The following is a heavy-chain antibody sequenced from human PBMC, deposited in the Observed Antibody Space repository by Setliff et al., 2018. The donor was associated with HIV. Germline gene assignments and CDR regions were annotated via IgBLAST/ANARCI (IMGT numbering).Heavy chain of an antibody. Sequence: SETLSLTCTVSGGSISSSSYYWGWIRQPPGKGLEWLVTIYYSGSTYYNPSLKSRVTLPVDTSKNQFSLKLSSVTAADTAVYYCARHDSRGPRSAFDLLGRGTMVTVSS. CDR2: IYYSGST. J-gene: IGHJ3*01. D-gene: IGHD2-21*01. CDR3: ARHDSRGPRSAFDL. CDR1: GGSISSSSYY. V-gene: IGHV4-39*01.